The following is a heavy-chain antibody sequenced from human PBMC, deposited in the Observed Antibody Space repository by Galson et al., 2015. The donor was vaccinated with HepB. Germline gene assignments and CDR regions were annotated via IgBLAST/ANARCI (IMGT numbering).Heavy chain of an antibody. Sequence: SVKVSCKASGYTFTSYYMHWVRQAPGQGLEWMGIINPSGGSTSYAQKLQGRVTMTRDTSTSTVYMELSSLRSEDTAVYYCASAYYGSGRPPSNYYYGMDVWGQGTTVTVSS. CDR2: INPSGGST. V-gene: IGHV1-46*04. D-gene: IGHD3-10*01. CDR1: GYTFTSYY. J-gene: IGHJ6*02. CDR3: ASAYYGSGRPPSNYYYGMDV.